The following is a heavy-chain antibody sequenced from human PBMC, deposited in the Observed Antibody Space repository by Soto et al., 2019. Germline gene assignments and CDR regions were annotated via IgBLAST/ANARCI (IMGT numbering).Heavy chain of an antibody. CDR1: GFTFSYYT. Sequence: EVQLVESGGGLVHTGGSLRLSCVASGFTFSYYTMNWVRQAPGKGLEWVAKINDDGSQRYYLDSVKGRFTISRDNSKSSVFLQMVSLGADDTAVYYCHLESRSSSLDFWGQGTQVTVSS. J-gene: IGHJ4*02. D-gene: IGHD1-1*01. CDR2: INDDGSQR. CDR3: HLESRSSSLDF. V-gene: IGHV3-7*03.